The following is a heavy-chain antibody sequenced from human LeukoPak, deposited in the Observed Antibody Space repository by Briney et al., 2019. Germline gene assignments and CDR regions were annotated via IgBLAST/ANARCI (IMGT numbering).Heavy chain of an antibody. CDR2: INHSGST. V-gene: IGHV4-34*01. CDR1: GGSFSGYY. D-gene: IGHD3-3*01. J-gene: IGHJ4*02. Sequence: PSETLSLTCAVYGGSFSGYYWSWIRQPPGKGLEWIGEINHSGSTNYNPSLKSRVTISVDTSKNQFSLKLSSVTAADTAVYYCARVLRLLEWSFDYWGQGTLVTVSS. CDR3: ARVLRLLEWSFDY.